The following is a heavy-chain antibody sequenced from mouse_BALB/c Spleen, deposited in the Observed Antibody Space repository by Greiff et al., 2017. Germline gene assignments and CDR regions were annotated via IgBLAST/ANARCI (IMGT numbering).Heavy chain of an antibody. Sequence: EVQLVESGPSLVKPSQTLSLTCSVTGDSITSGYWNWIRKFPGNKLEYMGYISYSGSTYYNPSLKSRISITRDTSKNQYYLQLNSVTTEDTATYYCARGLYYGNQFAYWGQGTLVTVSA. D-gene: IGHD2-1*01. CDR3: ARGLYYGNQFAY. J-gene: IGHJ3*01. CDR2: ISYSGST. V-gene: IGHV3-8*02. CDR1: GDSITSGY.